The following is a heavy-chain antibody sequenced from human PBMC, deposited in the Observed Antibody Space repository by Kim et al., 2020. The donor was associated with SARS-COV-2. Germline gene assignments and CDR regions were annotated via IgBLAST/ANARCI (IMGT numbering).Heavy chain of an antibody. V-gene: IGHV1-8*01. CDR3: AGGGGDFDAFDI. J-gene: IGHJ3*02. D-gene: IGHD2-21*02. Sequence: GYAQKFQGRVTMTRNTSISTAYMELSSLRSEDTAVYYCAGGGGDFDAFDIWGQGTMVTVSS.